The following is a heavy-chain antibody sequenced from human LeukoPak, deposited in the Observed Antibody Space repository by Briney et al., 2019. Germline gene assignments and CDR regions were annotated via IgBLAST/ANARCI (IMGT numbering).Heavy chain of an antibody. V-gene: IGHV1-46*01. CDR3: ARDRPYYYGSGSEPLRYGMDV. Sequence: GASVKVSCKASGYTFTSYYMHWVRQAPGQGLEWMGIINPSGGSTSYAQKFQGRVTMTRDTSTSTVYMELSSLRSEDTAVYYCARDRPYYYGSGSEPLRYGMDVWGQGITVTVSS. CDR1: GYTFTSYY. D-gene: IGHD3-10*01. J-gene: IGHJ6*02. CDR2: INPSGGST.